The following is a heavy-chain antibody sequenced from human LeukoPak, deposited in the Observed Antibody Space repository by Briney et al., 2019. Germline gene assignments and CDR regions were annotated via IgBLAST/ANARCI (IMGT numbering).Heavy chain of an antibody. D-gene: IGHD2-15*01. J-gene: IGHJ4*02. CDR2: IYYSGST. Sequence: SETLSLTCTVSGGSISSSSYYWGWIRQPPGKGLEWIGSIYYSGSTYYNPSLKSRVTISVDTSKNQFSLKLSSVTAADTAVYYCASSWPLVVVAATHYFDYWGQGTLVTVSS. CDR1: GGSISSSSYY. CDR3: ASSWPLVVVAATHYFDY. V-gene: IGHV4-39*07.